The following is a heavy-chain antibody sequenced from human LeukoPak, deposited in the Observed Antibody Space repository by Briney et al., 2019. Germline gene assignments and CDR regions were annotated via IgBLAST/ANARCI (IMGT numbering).Heavy chain of an antibody. CDR3: ARDTAMVRGVEYYYGMDV. Sequence: GGSLRLSCAASGFTFSDYYMSWIRQAPGKGPEWASYISSSSSYTNYADSVKGRFTISRDNAKNSLYLQMNSLRAEDTAVYYCARDTAMVRGVEYYYGMDVWGKGTTVTVSS. D-gene: IGHD5-18*01. V-gene: IGHV3-11*06. CDR1: GFTFSDYY. CDR2: ISSSSSYT. J-gene: IGHJ6*04.